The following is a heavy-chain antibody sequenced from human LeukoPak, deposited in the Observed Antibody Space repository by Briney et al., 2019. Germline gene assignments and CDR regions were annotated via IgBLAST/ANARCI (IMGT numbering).Heavy chain of an antibody. CDR3: AKDVGPGYSYDKYYFDY. V-gene: IGHV3-30*02. CDR2: IWCDGTNK. D-gene: IGHD5-18*01. Sequence: GSLRLSCAASGFTFISYAMHWVRQAPGKGLEWVAVIWCDGTNKYYADSVKGRFTISRDNSENTLYLQMNSLRPEDTAVYYCAKDVGPGYSYDKYYFDYWGQGTLVTVSS. CDR1: GFTFISYA. J-gene: IGHJ4*02.